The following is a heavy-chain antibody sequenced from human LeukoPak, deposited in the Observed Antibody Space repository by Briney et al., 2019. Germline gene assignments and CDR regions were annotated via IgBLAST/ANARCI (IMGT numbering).Heavy chain of an antibody. J-gene: IGHJ6*02. Sequence: GGSLRLSCAASGFTFSSYWMHWVRQAPGKGLVCVSRINSDGSSTSYADSVKGRFTISRDNAKNTLYLQMLRAEDTAVYYCARVLVVPAARTYYYYGMDVWGQGTTVTVSS. CDR2: INSDGSST. V-gene: IGHV3-74*01. CDR3: ARVLVVPAARTYYYYGMDV. D-gene: IGHD2-2*01. CDR1: GFTFSSYW.